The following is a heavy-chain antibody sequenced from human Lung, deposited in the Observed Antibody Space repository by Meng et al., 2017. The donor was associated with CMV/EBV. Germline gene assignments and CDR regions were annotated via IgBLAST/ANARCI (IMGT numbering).Heavy chain of an antibody. CDR2: IIPILAVT. CDR3: ARAPPYCSGGPCYSFDH. CDR1: TFGSYP. J-gene: IGHJ4*02. V-gene: IGHV1-69*04. Sequence: TFGSYPLSWVRQAPGQGLEWIGRIIPILAVTNYAQNFQGRVKITADKSTFTAYMELSSLESEDTAVYYCARAPPYCSGGPCYSFDHWGQGTLVTVSS. D-gene: IGHD2-15*01.